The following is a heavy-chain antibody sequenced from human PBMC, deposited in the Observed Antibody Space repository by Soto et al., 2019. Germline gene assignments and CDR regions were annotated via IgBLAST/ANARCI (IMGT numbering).Heavy chain of an antibody. CDR1: GLTFSCWS. Sequence: GGSLRLSCAASGLTFSCWSMNCVRQAPGKGLEWVSYISSSSSYIYYADSVKGRFTISRDNAKNSLYLQMNSLRAEDTAVYYCARADYPTYGYYYYYGMDVWGQGTTVTVSS. J-gene: IGHJ6*02. D-gene: IGHD3-10*01. CDR2: ISSSSSYI. CDR3: ARADYPTYGYYYYYGMDV. V-gene: IGHV3-21*05.